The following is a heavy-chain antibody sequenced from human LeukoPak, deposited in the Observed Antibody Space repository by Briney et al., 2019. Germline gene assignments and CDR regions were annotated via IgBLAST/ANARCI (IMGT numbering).Heavy chain of an antibody. D-gene: IGHD1-26*01. J-gene: IGHJ4*02. V-gene: IGHV4-34*01. CDR1: GGSFSGYY. CDR2: INHSGST. CDR3: ARVEPPYSGSSSPFDY. Sequence: SETLSLTCAVYGGSFSGYYWSWIRQPPGKGLEWIGEINHSGSTNYNPSLKSRVTISVDTSKNQFSLKLSSVTAADTAVYYCARVEPPYSGSSSPFDYWGQGTLVTVSS.